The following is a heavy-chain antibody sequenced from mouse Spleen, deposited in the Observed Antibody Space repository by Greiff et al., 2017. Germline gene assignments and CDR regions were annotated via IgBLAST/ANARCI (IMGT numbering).Heavy chain of an antibody. CDR3: ARGGLLRPLYAMDY. Sequence: VQLQQSGPELVKPGASVKMSCKASGYTFTDYNMHWVKQSHGKSLEWIGYINPNNGGTSYNQKFKGKATLTVNKSSSTAYMELRSLTSEDSAVYYCARGGLLRPLYAMDYWGQGTSVTVSS. J-gene: IGHJ4*01. V-gene: IGHV1-22*01. D-gene: IGHD1-2*01. CDR1: GYTFTDYN. CDR2: INPNNGGT.